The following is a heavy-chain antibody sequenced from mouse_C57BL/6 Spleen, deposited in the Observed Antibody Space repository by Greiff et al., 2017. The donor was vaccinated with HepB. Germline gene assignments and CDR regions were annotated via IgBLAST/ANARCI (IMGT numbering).Heavy chain of an antibody. CDR2: IWSGGST. V-gene: IGHV2-2*01. CDR3: ARGGYDGGVYAMDY. D-gene: IGHD2-2*01. J-gene: IGHJ4*01. Sequence: VQLQQSGPGLVQPSQSLSITCTVSGFSLTSYGVHWVRQSPGKGLEWLGVIWSGGSTDYNAAFISRLSISKDNSKSQVFFKMNSLQADDTAIYYCARGGYDGGVYAMDYWGQGTSVTVSS. CDR1: GFSLTSYG.